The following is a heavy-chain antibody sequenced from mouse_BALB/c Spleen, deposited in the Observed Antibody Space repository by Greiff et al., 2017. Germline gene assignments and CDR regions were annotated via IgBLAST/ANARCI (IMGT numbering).Heavy chain of an antibody. V-gene: IGHV5-4*02. CDR1: GFTFSDYY. CDR2: ISDGGSYT. D-gene: IGHD2-4*01. J-gene: IGHJ3*01. CDR3: ARDRRSTMITTFAY. Sequence: DVKLVESGGGLVKPGGSLKLSCAASGFTFSDYYMYWVRQTPEKRLEWVATISDGGSYTYYPDSVKGRFTISRDNAKNNLYLQMSSLKSEDTAMYYCARDRRSTMITTFAYWGQGTLVTVSA.